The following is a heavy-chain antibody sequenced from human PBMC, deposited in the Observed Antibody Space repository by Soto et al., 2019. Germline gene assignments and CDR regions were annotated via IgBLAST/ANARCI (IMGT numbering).Heavy chain of an antibody. D-gene: IGHD3-22*01. V-gene: IGHV4-59*01. CDR1: GGSISSYY. CDR3: ARENYASSGAPFLDY. Sequence: SETLSLTCSVSGGSISSYYWAWIRQPPGRGLEYIGYISYSGNTYYNPSLRGRVTISLDTSKNQFSLQLSSVTAADMAVYYCARENYASSGAPFLDYWGQGTLVTVSS. J-gene: IGHJ4*02. CDR2: ISYSGNT.